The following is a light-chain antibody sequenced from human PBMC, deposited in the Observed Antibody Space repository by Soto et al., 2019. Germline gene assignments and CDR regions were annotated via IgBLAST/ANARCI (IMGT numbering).Light chain of an antibody. CDR3: RQYGRSLGFA. J-gene: IGKJ4*01. V-gene: IGKV3-20*01. CDR2: DAS. CDR1: QSVSSSY. Sequence: EDVLTQSPGTLSLSPGERATLSCRASQSVSSSYLAWYQQKPGQAPRLLIYDASNRATGIPARFSGSGSGTDFTLTISRLDPEDFAVYYCRQYGRSLGFAVGGGTKV.